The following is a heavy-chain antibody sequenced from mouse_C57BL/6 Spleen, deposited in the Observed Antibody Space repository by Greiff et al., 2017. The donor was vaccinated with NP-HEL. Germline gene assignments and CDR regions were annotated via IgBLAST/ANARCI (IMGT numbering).Heavy chain of an antibody. V-gene: IGHV1-64*01. J-gene: IGHJ2*01. Sequence: QVQLQQPGAELVKPGASVKLSCKASGYTFTSYWMHWVKQRPGQGLEWIGKMHPRSGSTNYNEKFKSKATLTVDKSSSTAYMQLSSLTSEDTAVDYGARGSTVVATNYDYWGQGTTLTVSS. D-gene: IGHD1-1*01. CDR1: GYTFTSYW. CDR3: ARGSTVVATNYDY. CDR2: MHPRSGST.